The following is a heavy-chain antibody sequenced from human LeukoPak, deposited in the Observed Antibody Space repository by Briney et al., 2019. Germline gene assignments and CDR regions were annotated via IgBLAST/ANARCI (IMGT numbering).Heavy chain of an antibody. CDR2: IYYSGST. CDR3: ARGVVIAPQTFDY. CDR1: GESISGYY. D-gene: IGHD2-21*01. Sequence: SETLSLTCTVSGESISGYYWSWIRQPPGKGLEWIGYIYYSGSTNYNPSLKSRVTISVDTSKNQFSLKLSSVTAADTAVYYCARGVVIAPQTFDYWGQGTLVTVSS. J-gene: IGHJ4*02. V-gene: IGHV4-59*01.